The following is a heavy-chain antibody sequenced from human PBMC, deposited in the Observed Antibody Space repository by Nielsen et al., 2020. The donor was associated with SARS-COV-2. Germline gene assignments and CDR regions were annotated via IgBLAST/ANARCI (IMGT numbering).Heavy chain of an antibody. CDR1: AFTFSTYW. CDR2: INSDGSST. CDR3: SRRGTSGSGFAFDY. D-gene: IGHD6-19*01. Sequence: GGSLRLSCAASAFTFSTYWMHWVRQAPGKGLVWVSRINSDGSSTSYADSVKGRFTISRDNAKNTLYLQMNSLRAEDTAVYYCSRRGTSGSGFAFDYWGQGTLVTVSS. J-gene: IGHJ4*02. V-gene: IGHV3-74*01.